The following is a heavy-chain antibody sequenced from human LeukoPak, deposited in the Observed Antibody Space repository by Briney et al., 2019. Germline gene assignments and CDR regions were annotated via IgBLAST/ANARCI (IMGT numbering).Heavy chain of an antibody. CDR2: IWYDGSNK. Sequence: PGGSLRLSCAASGFTFSGYGMHWVRQAPGKGLEWVAVIWYDGSNKYYADSVKGRFTISRDNSKNTLYLQMNSLRAEDTAVYYCARDRLYCSGGSCYPIFDYWGQGTLVTVSS. CDR1: GFTFSGYG. D-gene: IGHD2-15*01. V-gene: IGHV3-33*01. CDR3: ARDRLYCSGGSCYPIFDY. J-gene: IGHJ4*02.